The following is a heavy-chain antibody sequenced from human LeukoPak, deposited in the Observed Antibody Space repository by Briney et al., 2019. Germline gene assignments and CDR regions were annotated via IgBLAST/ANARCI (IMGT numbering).Heavy chain of an antibody. Sequence: PGGSLRLSCAASGFTFSSYSMNWVRQAPGKGLEWVSSISSSSSYIYYADSMKGRFTISRDNAKNSLYLQMNSLRAEDTAVYYCAREADTYYYGSGVYYYYYMDVWGKGTTVTVSS. J-gene: IGHJ6*03. CDR3: AREADTYYYGSGVYYYYYMDV. CDR1: GFTFSSYS. D-gene: IGHD3-10*01. CDR2: ISSSSSYI. V-gene: IGHV3-21*01.